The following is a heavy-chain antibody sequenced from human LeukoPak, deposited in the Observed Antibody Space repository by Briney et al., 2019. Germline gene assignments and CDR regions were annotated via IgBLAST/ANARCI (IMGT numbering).Heavy chain of an antibody. CDR1: GFPFTDAW. CDR3: TWLTCGGSCWSL. Sequence: GGSLRLSCAASGFPFTDAWMSWVRQAPGKGLEWVGRIKSKGSGGTIEYAAPVKGRFTISRDDSKNTVFLQMNSLKSEDAAVYFCTWLTCGGSCWSLWGQGTLVTVSS. D-gene: IGHD2-15*01. J-gene: IGHJ4*02. CDR2: IKSKGSGGTI. V-gene: IGHV3-15*01.